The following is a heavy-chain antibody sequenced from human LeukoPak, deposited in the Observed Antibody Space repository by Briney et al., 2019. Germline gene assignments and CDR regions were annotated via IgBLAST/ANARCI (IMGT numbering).Heavy chain of an antibody. CDR1: GFSFCTDW. CDR2: IKHDGSER. J-gene: IGHJ4*02. V-gene: IGHV3-7*01. D-gene: IGHD6-13*01. Sequence: PGGSLRLSCAASGFSFCTDWVGWVHQAPGKGLQWVANIKHDGSERHYVDSVKGRFTISRDNAKNSLYLQMNSLRVEDTALYYCVRSQYSSSSWGQGTLVAVSS. CDR3: VRSQYSSSS.